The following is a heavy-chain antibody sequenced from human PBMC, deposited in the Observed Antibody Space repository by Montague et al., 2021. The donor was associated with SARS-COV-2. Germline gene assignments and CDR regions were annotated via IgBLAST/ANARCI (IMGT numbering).Heavy chain of an antibody. CDR1: GFTFSSYS. Sequence: SLRLYCAASGFTFSSYSMNWVRQAPGKGLEWVSSISSSSSYIYYADSVKGRFTISRDNAKNSQYLQINSLRAEDTAVYYCARNLGSGWAFFDYWGQGTLVTVSS. CDR3: ARNLGSGWAFFDY. J-gene: IGHJ4*02. V-gene: IGHV3-21*01. CDR2: ISSSSSYI. D-gene: IGHD6-19*01.